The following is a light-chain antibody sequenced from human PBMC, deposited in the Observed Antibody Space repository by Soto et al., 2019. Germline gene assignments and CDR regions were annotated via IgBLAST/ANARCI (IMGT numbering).Light chain of an antibody. CDR1: QSVTNNY. CDR2: GAS. V-gene: IGKV3-20*01. CDR3: QQYGSSPWT. J-gene: IGKJ1*01. Sequence: EIVLTQSPGTLSLSPGERATLSCGASQSVTNNYFAWYQQKPGQAPRLLVYGASSRATGIPDRFSCSGSGTDFTLTISRLGPEDFAVYYCQQYGSSPWTFGQGTKVEIK.